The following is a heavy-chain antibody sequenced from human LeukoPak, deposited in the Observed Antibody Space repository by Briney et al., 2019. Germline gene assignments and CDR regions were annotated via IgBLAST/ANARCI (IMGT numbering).Heavy chain of an antibody. Sequence: PGGSLRLSCAASGFTFSSYWMSWVRQAPGKGLEWVANIKQDGSEKYYVDSVKGRFTISRDNAKNSLYLQMNSLRAEDTAVYYCAREHEEDYYYMDVWGKGTTVTASS. V-gene: IGHV3-7*01. CDR3: AREHEEDYYYMDV. J-gene: IGHJ6*03. CDR1: GFTFSSYW. CDR2: IKQDGSEK.